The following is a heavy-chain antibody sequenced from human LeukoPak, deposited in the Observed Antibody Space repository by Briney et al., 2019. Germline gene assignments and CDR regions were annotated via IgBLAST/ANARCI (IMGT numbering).Heavy chain of an antibody. Sequence: GESLKIPCKGSGYSFTNYWINWVRQMPGKGLEWMGRIDPSDSYTNYSPSFQGHVTISADKSISTAYLQWSSLKASDTAMYYCARHGAAAGTYWGQGTLVTVSS. CDR2: IDPSDSYT. CDR1: GYSFTNYW. V-gene: IGHV5-10-1*01. CDR3: ARHGAAAGTY. D-gene: IGHD6-13*01. J-gene: IGHJ4*02.